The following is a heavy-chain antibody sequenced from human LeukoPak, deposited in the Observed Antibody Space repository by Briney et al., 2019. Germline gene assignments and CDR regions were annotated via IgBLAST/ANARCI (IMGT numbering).Heavy chain of an antibody. J-gene: IGHJ4*02. Sequence: GGSLRLSCAASGFTFSSYGMHWVRQAPGMGLEWVAIISYDGSNKYYADSVKGRFTISRDNSRNTLYLQMNSLRAEDTALYYCARDNLPMIVVATIDYWGQGTLVTVSS. D-gene: IGHD3-22*01. V-gene: IGHV3-30*03. CDR2: ISYDGSNK. CDR3: ARDNLPMIVVATIDY. CDR1: GFTFSSYG.